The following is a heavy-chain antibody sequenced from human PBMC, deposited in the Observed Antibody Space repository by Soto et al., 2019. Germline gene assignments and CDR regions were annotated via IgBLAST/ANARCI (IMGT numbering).Heavy chain of an antibody. Sequence: SETLSLTCTVSGGSISSSSYYWGWIRQPPGKGLEWIGSIYYSGSTYYNPSLKSRVTISVDTSKNQFSLKLNSVTAADTAVYYCARQGGSYLGTNWFDPWGQGTLVTVSS. CDR1: GGSISSSSYY. CDR3: ARQGGSYLGTNWFDP. V-gene: IGHV4-39*01. CDR2: IYYSGST. J-gene: IGHJ5*02. D-gene: IGHD1-26*01.